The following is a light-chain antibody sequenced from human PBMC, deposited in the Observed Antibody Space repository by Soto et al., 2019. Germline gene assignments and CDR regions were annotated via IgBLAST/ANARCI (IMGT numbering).Light chain of an antibody. V-gene: IGKV1-27*01. CDR1: QGISNY. Sequence: DIPMTQSPSSLSASVGDRVTITCRASQGISNYLAWYHQKPGKVPKLLIYAASTLQSVVPSRFSGSGSGTDFTLTISSLQPQDVATYYCLKYNSAPWTVGQGTKVEIK. J-gene: IGKJ1*01. CDR2: AAS. CDR3: LKYNSAPWT.